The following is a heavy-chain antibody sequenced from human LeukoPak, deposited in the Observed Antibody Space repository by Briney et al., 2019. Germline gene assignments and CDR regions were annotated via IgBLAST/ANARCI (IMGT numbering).Heavy chain of an antibody. CDR1: GGSISSYY. CDR3: ARESYYGSGSYYIDY. J-gene: IGHJ4*02. V-gene: IGHV4-59*01. Sequence: SSETLSLTCTVSGGSISSYYWSWIRQPPGKGLEWIGYIYYSGSTNYNPSLKSRGTISVDTSKNQFSLKLSSVTAADTAVYYCARESYYGSGSYYIDYWGQGTLVAVSS. CDR2: IYYSGST. D-gene: IGHD3-10*01.